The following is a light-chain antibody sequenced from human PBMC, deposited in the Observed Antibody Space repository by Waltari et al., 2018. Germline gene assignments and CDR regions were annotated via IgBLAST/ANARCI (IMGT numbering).Light chain of an antibody. CDR3: SSYTSSRSNLV. Sequence: QSALTQPASVSGSPGQSITISCTGTSSDVGGYNYVSWYQQHPGKAPKLMIYDVSKRPSGVSNRFSGSKSGNTASLTISGLQAEDEADYYCSSYTSSRSNLVFGTGTKVTVL. V-gene: IGLV2-14*01. J-gene: IGLJ1*01. CDR2: DVS. CDR1: SSDVGGYNY.